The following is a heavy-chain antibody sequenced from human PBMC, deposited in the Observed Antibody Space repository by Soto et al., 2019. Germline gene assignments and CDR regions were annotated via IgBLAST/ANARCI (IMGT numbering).Heavy chain of an antibody. Sequence: GGSLRLSCAASGFTFSSYGMHWVRQAPGKGLEWVAVISYDGSNKYYADSVKGRFTISRDNSKNTLYLQMNSLRAEDTAVYYCAKDRGYSSGWYGSYYYGMDVWGQGTTVTVAS. V-gene: IGHV3-30*18. D-gene: IGHD6-19*01. CDR2: ISYDGSNK. J-gene: IGHJ6*02. CDR1: GFTFSSYG. CDR3: AKDRGYSSGWYGSYYYGMDV.